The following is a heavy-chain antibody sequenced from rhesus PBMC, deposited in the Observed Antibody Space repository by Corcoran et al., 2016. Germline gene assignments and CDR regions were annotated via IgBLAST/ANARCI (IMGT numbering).Heavy chain of an antibody. V-gene: IGHV3-100*02. Sequence: DVQLVESGGGLVKPGGSLRLSCVASGFTFSSYEMHWVRQDPGKGLELVSVINESGGTLYYADSVKGRFPISRDNAKNSLFLQMNSLRAEDTAVYYCTRVGRWLAHTYFDYWGQGVLVTVSS. J-gene: IGHJ4*01. D-gene: IGHD6-37*01. CDR3: TRVGRWLAHTYFDY. CDR2: INESGGTL. CDR1: GFTFSSYE.